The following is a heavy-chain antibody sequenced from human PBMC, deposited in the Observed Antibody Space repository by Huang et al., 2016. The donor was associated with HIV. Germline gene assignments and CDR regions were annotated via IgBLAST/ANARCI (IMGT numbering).Heavy chain of an antibody. J-gene: IGHJ6*02. CDR1: GGSFSGYS. V-gene: IGHV4-34*01. D-gene: IGHD3-9*01. Sequence: QVQLQQWGAGLLRPSETLSLACAVYGGSFSGYSWSWLRQPPGKGREWIGEINHRGSTNYNPSLESRVSRAGDTSKNQFSLKLTSVAAADTAVYYCARGAARYFDRGGTRYFGMDVWGQGTTVTVSS. CDR2: INHRGST. CDR3: ARGAARYFDRGGTRYFGMDV.